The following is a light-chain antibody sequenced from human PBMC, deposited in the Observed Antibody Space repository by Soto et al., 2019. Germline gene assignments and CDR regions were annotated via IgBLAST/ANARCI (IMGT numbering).Light chain of an antibody. V-gene: IGKV1-12*01. J-gene: IGKJ1*01. Sequence: DIHMNPSPSSLSASVGDRVTITCQASQDIDKFLNWYQQKPGQAPKLLIYAASTLQSGVPSRFSGSGSGTDFTLTISSLQPEDFATYYCQQTLSFPPTFGHGGKVDI. CDR3: QQTLSFPPT. CDR2: AAS. CDR1: QDIDKF.